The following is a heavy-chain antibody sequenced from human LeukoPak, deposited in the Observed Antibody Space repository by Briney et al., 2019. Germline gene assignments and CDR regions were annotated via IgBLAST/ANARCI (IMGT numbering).Heavy chain of an antibody. J-gene: IGHJ1*01. CDR1: GYTFTGYY. D-gene: IGHD6-19*01. CDR3: ARDRIAVAGSAEYFQH. V-gene: IGHV1-2*02. CDR2: INPNSGGT. Sequence: ASVRVSCKASGYTFTGYYMHWVRQAPGQGLEWMGWINPNSGGTNYAQKFQGRVTMTRDTSISTAYMELSRLRSGDTAVYYCARDRIAVAGSAEYFQHWGQGTLVTVSS.